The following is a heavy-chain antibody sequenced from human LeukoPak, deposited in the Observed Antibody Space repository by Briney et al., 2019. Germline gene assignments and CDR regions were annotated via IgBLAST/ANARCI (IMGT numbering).Heavy chain of an antibody. J-gene: IGHJ4*02. Sequence: NPSETLSLTCTVSGGSISSYYWSWIRQPPGKGLEWIGYIYYSGSTNYNPSLKSRVTISVDTSKNQFSLKLSSVTAADTAVYYCARRRSSGLIDYWGQGTLVTVSS. D-gene: IGHD6-19*01. CDR1: GGSISSYY. V-gene: IGHV4-59*08. CDR2: IYYSGST. CDR3: ARRRSSGLIDY.